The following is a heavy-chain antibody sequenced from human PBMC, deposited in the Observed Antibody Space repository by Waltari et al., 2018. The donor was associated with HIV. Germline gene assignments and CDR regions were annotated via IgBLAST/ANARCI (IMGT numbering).Heavy chain of an antibody. CDR1: GGSFSGYY. CDR3: ARPYSSSWYGWYFDL. CDR2: IKHSGST. D-gene: IGHD6-13*01. V-gene: IGHV4-34*01. J-gene: IGHJ2*01. Sequence: QVQLQQWGAGLLKPSETLSLTCAVYGGSFSGYYWSWIRQPPGKGLEWIGEIKHSGSTNYNPSLKSRVTISVDTSKNQFSLKLSSVTAADTAVYYCARPYSSSWYGWYFDLWGRGTLVTVSS.